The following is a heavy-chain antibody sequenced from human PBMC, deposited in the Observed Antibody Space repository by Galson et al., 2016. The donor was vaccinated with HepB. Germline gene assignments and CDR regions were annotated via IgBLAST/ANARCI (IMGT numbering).Heavy chain of an antibody. D-gene: IGHD6-19*01. J-gene: IGHJ5*02. CDR3: ARDRPPGFFFSGSGHAKWFDP. CDR2: INAGNGNT. V-gene: IGHV1-3*01. CDR1: GYTFTSYA. Sequence: SVKVSCKASGYTFTSYAMHWVRQAPGQRLEWMGWINAGNGNTKYSQKFQGRVTITRDTSASTAYMALSSLRSEDTAVYYCARDRPPGFFFSGSGHAKWFDPWGQGTLVTVSS.